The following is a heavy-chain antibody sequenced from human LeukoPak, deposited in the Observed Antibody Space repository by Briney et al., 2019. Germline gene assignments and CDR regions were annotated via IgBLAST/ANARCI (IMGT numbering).Heavy chain of an antibody. J-gene: IGHJ4*02. CDR3: ANLGGSYPFNY. V-gene: IGHV3-21*01. CDR2: ISSSSSYI. D-gene: IGHD1-26*01. CDR1: GFTFSSYS. Sequence: GGSLRLSCAASGFTFSSYSMNWVRQAPGKGLEWVSSISSSSSYIYYADSVKGRFTFSRDNAKNSLYLQMNSLRAEDTAVYYCANLGGSYPFNYWGQGTLVTVSS.